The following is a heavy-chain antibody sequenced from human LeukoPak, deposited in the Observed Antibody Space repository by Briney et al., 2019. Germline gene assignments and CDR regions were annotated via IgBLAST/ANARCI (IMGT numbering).Heavy chain of an antibody. Sequence: ASVKVSCKASEYTVTSSDITWVRQAAGQGLEWMGWINPNSGRTGYAQKFQGRVTMTENTSISTAYMELSSLRFDDTAVYYCARGRSGLAAAGTYDYGGQGTLITVSS. V-gene: IGHV1-8*01. CDR3: ARGRSGLAAAGTYDY. CDR2: INPNSGRT. D-gene: IGHD6-25*01. CDR1: EYTVTSSD. J-gene: IGHJ4*02.